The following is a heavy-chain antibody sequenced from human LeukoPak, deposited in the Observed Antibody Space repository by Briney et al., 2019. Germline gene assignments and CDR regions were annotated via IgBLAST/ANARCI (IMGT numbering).Heavy chain of an antibody. CDR3: VRGPYGASISKWFDP. V-gene: IGHV4-59*01. D-gene: IGHD4/OR15-4a*01. CDR2: IYYSGDT. CDR1: RGSISGYS. Sequence: TSSETLSLTCTVSRGSISGYSWSWIRQSPGGGLEWIGYIYYSGDTAYNPSLRSRVTLSVDTSKNQFSLQLRSVTTADTAVYYCVRGPYGASISKWFDPWAQGTQVIVSP. J-gene: IGHJ5*02.